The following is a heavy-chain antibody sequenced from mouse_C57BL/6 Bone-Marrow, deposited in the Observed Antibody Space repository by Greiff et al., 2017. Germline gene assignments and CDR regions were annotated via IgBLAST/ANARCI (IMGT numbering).Heavy chain of an antibody. V-gene: IGHV1-76*01. CDR2: IYPGSGNT. CDR1: GYTFTDYY. J-gene: IGHJ4*01. D-gene: IGHD2-2*01. Sequence: VQLQESGAELVRPGASVKLSCKASGYTFTDYYINWVKPRPGQGLAWIARIYPGSGNTYYNEKFKGKATLTAEKSSSTAYMQLSSLTSEDSAVYFCASWGLLWLRRGGYYYAMDYWGQGTSVTVSS. CDR3: ASWGLLWLRRGGYYYAMDY.